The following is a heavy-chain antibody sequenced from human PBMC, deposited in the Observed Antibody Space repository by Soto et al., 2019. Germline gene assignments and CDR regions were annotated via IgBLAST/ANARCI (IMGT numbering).Heavy chain of an antibody. Sequence: SVKVSCKASGGTSSSYAISWVRQAPGQGLEWMGGIIPIFGTANYAQKFQGRVTITADKSTSTAYMELSSLRSEDTAVYYCARGYCSSTSCQAPYYYYYGMDVWGQGTTVTVSS. CDR1: GGTSSSYA. CDR3: ARGYCSSTSCQAPYYYYYGMDV. V-gene: IGHV1-69*06. CDR2: IIPIFGTA. D-gene: IGHD2-2*01. J-gene: IGHJ6*02.